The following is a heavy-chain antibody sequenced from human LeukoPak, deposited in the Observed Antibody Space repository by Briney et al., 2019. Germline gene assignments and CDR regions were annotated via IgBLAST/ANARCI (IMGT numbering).Heavy chain of an antibody. J-gene: IGHJ4*02. CDR2: IYHSGST. V-gene: IGHV4-38-2*01. CDR3: ARHVAEMMATSNFDY. CDR1: GYSISSVDH. Sequence: PSETLSLTCAVSGYSISSVDHWGWIRQPPGKGLEWIGSIYHSGSTYYNPSLKSRVTISVDTSKNQFSLKLRSVTAADTAVYYCARHVAEMMATSNFDYWGQGALVTVSS. D-gene: IGHD5-24*01.